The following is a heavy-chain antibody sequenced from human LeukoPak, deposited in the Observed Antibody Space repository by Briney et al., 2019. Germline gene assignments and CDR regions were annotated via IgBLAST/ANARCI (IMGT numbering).Heavy chain of an antibody. D-gene: IGHD3-22*01. CDR3: AKDHRGTYYYDSSGFVADY. CDR1: GFTFSSYA. Sequence: PGGSLRLSCAASGFTFSSYAMSWVRQAPGKGLEWVSAISGSGGSTYYADSVKGRFTISRDNSKNTLYLQMNSLRAEGTAVYYCAKDHRGTYYYDSSGFVADYWGQGTLVTVSS. J-gene: IGHJ4*02. V-gene: IGHV3-23*01. CDR2: ISGSGGST.